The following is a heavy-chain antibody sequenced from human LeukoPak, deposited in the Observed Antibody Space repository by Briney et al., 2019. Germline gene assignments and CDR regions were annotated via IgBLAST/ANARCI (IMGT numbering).Heavy chain of an antibody. V-gene: IGHV3-74*01. CDR1: GFTSSSYW. Sequence: PGGSLRLSCAASGFTSSSYWMHWVRQAPGKGLVWVSRINGDGSSTSYADSVKGRFTISRDNAKNTLYLQMNSLRAEDTAVYYCARVRYDYYGMDVWGQGTTVTVSS. D-gene: IGHD4-17*01. J-gene: IGHJ6*02. CDR3: ARVRYDYYGMDV. CDR2: INGDGSST.